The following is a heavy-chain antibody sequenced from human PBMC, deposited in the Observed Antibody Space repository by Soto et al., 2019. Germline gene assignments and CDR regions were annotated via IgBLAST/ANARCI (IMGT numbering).Heavy chain of an antibody. CDR3: ARDKGDDFWSGYSRYYYYGMDV. CDR2: IIPIFGTA. J-gene: IGHJ6*02. CDR1: GGTFSSYA. V-gene: IGHV1-69*13. Sequence: SVKVSCKASGGTFSSYAISWVRQAPGQGLEWMGGIIPIFGTATYAQKFQGRVTITADESTSTAYMELSSLRSEDTAVYYCARDKGDDFWSGYSRYYYYGMDVWGQGTTVTVSS. D-gene: IGHD3-3*01.